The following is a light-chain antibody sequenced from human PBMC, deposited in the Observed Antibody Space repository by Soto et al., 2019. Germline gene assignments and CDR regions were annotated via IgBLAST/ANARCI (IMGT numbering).Light chain of an antibody. J-gene: IGKJ5*01. CDR2: GAS. CDR3: QQYKYRPPIT. CDR1: QSVSSSY. Sequence: EIVFTHAPRTLSLSPGERATLSCRASQSVSSSYLAWYQQKPGQAPRLLIYGASTRATGIPARFSGSGSGTEFTLTISSLQSEDFAVYYCQQYKYRPPITFGQGTRVEI. V-gene: IGKV3-15*01.